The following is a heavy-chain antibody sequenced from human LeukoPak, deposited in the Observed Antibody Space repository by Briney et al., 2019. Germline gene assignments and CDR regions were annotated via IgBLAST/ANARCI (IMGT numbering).Heavy chain of an antibody. J-gene: IGHJ3*02. D-gene: IGHD4-17*01. CDR2: IYCSGYT. V-gene: IGHV4-31*03. CDR1: GASINSGGFF. Sequence: SQTLSLTCTVSGASINSGGFFWSWIRQHPGKGLEWIGHIYCSGYTYYNPSLTSRLAISLDTSKTQFSLRLSSVTAADTALYYCARVLGVTTGHTFDIWGQGIMVTVSS. CDR3: ARVLGVTTGHTFDI.